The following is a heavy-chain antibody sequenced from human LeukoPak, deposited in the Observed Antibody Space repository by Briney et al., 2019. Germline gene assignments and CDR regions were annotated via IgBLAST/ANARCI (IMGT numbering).Heavy chain of an antibody. CDR2: IYTSGST. J-gene: IGHJ4*02. CDR3: ARERDDFWSGYYPNDY. V-gene: IGHV4-61*02. CDR1: GGSISSGSYY. D-gene: IGHD3-3*01. Sequence: SETLSLTCTVSGGSISSGSYYWSWIRRPAGKGLEWIGRIYTSGSTNYNPSLKSRVTISVDTSKNQFSLKLSSVTAADTAVYYCARERDDFWSGYYPNDYWGQGTLITVSS.